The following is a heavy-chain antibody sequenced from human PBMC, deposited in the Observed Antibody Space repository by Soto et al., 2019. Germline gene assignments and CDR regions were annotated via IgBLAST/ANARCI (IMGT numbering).Heavy chain of an antibody. D-gene: IGHD5-12*01. CDR1: GFTFSGSW. CDR3: ARDPGYSSFDH. CDR2: IKEDGSVK. V-gene: IGHV3-7*01. J-gene: IGHJ4*02. Sequence: DVQLVESGGGLVQPGGSLRLSCAASGFTFSGSWMSWVRQAPGKGLEFVANIKEDGSVKNYVDSVKGRFTISRDNAKNSVYLQMNSLRDEDMAVYYCARDPGYSSFDHWGQGTLVTVSS.